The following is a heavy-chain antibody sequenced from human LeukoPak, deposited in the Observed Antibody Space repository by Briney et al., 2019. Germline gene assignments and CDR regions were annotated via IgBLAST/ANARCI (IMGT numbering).Heavy chain of an antibody. D-gene: IGHD6-19*01. CDR2: INQDGSEK. CDR3: ARVQGSSGPGIFEY. Sequence: GGSLRLSCAASGFTFSNYWMSWVRQAPGKGLEWVANINQDGSEKYYVDSVKGRFTIPRDNARSSLYLQMNSLRVEDTAVYYCARVQGSSGPGIFEYWGQGTLVPVSS. J-gene: IGHJ4*02. V-gene: IGHV3-7*01. CDR1: GFTFSNYW.